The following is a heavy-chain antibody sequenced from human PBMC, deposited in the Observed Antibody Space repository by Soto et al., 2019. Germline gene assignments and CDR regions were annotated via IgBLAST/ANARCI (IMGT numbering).Heavy chain of an antibody. Sequence: PGGSLRLSCVASGFILSSSAMSWVRQAPGKGLEWMGIIYPGDSDTRYSPSFQGQVTISADKSISTAYLQWSSLKASDTAMYYCATRSHNSSSGTYYYYGMDVWGQGTTVTVSS. J-gene: IGHJ6*02. CDR3: ATRSHNSSSGTYYYYGMDV. V-gene: IGHV5-51*01. CDR1: GFILSSSA. D-gene: IGHD6-6*01. CDR2: IYPGDSDT.